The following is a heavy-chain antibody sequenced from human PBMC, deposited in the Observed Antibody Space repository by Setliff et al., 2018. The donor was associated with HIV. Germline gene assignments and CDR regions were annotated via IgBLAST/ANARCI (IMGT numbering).Heavy chain of an antibody. V-gene: IGHV4-39*07. CDR2: IYYSGST. D-gene: IGHD3-10*01. Sequence: ASETLSLTCTVSGGSISSSSYYWGWIRQPPGKGLEWIGSIYYSGSTYYNPSLKSRVTMSVDTSKKLFSLPLRSVTAADTAVYYCARDLAWPGYFDYWGQGTLVTVSS. CDR3: ARDLAWPGYFDY. CDR1: GGSISSSSYY. J-gene: IGHJ4*02.